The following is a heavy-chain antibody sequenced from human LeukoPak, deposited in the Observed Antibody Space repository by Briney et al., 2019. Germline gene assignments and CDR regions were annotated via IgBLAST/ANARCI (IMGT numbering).Heavy chain of an antibody. CDR3: AKRKGSELLGEKDYYYYYGMDV. Sequence: GGSLRLSCAVSGFTFSGFWMSWSRQAPGKGLEWVSAISGSGGSTYYADSVKGRFTISRDNSKNTLYLQMNSLRAEDTAVYYCAKRKGSELLGEKDYYYYYGMDVWGQGTTVTVSS. CDR2: ISGSGGST. J-gene: IGHJ6*02. D-gene: IGHD1-26*01. CDR1: GFTFSGFW. V-gene: IGHV3-23*01.